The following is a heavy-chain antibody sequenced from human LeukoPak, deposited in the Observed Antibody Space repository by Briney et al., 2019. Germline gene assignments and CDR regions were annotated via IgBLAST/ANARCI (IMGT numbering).Heavy chain of an antibody. D-gene: IGHD3-22*01. CDR1: GYTFTGYY. V-gene: IGHV1-2*06. CDR3: ARDRRYYDSSGYFV. Sequence: ASVKVSCKTSGYTFTGYYIHWVRQAPGQGLEWMGRINPNSGGTNYAEKFQGRVTMTSATSISTVYMELNRLTSDDTAVYYCARDRRYYDSSGYFVWGQGTMVTVSS. CDR2: INPNSGGT. J-gene: IGHJ3*01.